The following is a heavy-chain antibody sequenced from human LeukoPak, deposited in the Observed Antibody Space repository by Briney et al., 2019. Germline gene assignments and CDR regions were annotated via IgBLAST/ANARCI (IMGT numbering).Heavy chain of an antibody. CDR2: ISVYNHNT. J-gene: IGHJ4*02. CDR1: GYTFPTSG. D-gene: IGHD4-17*01. CDR3: ARARVYGDYLWYFDY. V-gene: IGHV1-18*01. Sequence: ASVKVSCKASGYTFPTSGISWVRQAPGQGLEWMGWISVYNHNTNYAQKFQGRVTITADESTSTAYMELSSLRSEDTAVYYCARARVYGDYLWYFDYWGQGTLVTVSS.